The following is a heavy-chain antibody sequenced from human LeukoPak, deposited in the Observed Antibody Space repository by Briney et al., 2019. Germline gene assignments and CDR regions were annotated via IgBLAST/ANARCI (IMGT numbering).Heavy chain of an antibody. D-gene: IGHD3-3*01. CDR2: IYYSGST. CDR3: ARRPPYYDFWSGYPRGYYFDY. V-gene: IGHV4-30-4*01. Sequence: SQTLSLTCTVSGGSISSGDYYWSWIRQPPGKGLEWIGYIYYSGSTYYNPSLKSRVTISVDTSKNQFSLKLSSVTAADTAVYYCARRPPYYDFWSGYPRGYYFDYWGQGTLVTVSS. J-gene: IGHJ4*02. CDR1: GGSISSGDYY.